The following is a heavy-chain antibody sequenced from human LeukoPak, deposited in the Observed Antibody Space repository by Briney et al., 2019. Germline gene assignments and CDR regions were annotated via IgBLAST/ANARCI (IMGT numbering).Heavy chain of an antibody. V-gene: IGHV4-38-2*02. CDR2: VYHSGNT. CDR1: GYSINSGYY. J-gene: IGHJ4*02. D-gene: IGHD3-10*01. Sequence: SETLSLTCTVSGYSINSGYYWGWIRQPPGKGLEWIGTVYHSGNTYYNASLQSRVTLSLDTSNNQFSPKLSSVTAADTAVYYCASIRYYYDSGRLADWGQGTLVIVSS. CDR3: ASIRYYYDSGRLAD.